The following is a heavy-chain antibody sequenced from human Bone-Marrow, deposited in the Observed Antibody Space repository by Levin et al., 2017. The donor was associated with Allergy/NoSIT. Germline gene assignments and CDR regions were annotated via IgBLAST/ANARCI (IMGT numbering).Heavy chain of an antibody. CDR1: GFSFSRYW. V-gene: IGHV3-74*01. D-gene: IGHD5-24*01. J-gene: IGHJ4*02. Sequence: GGSLRLSCVASGFSFSRYWMHWVRQVPGKGLMWVGRIRENGSRAEHVDAVRGRFTIPRDNTKNKLYLQMNSLRAEDTGLYYCVRSMAVTRDESFWGQGTRVTVSS. CDR2: IRENGSRA. CDR3: VRSMAVTRDESF.